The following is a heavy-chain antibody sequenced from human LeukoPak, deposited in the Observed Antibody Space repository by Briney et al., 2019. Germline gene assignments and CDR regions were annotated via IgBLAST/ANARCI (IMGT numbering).Heavy chain of an antibody. CDR3: ARQLRFLEWLREIDY. J-gene: IGHJ4*02. CDR2: IIPIFGTA. V-gene: IGHV1-69*13. Sequence: GASVKVSCKASGYTFTSYAISWVRQAPGQGLEWMGGIIPIFGTANYAQKFQGRVTITADESTSTAYMELSSLRSEDTAVYYCARQLRFLEWLREIDYWGQGTLVTVSS. CDR1: GYTFTSYA. D-gene: IGHD3-3*01.